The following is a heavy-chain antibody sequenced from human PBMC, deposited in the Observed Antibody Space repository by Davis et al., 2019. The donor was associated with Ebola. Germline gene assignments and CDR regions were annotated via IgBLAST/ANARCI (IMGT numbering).Heavy chain of an antibody. Sequence: PGGSLRLSCAASGFTFSSYGMHWVRQAPGKGLEWEAVISYDGSNKYYADSVKGRFTISRDNSKNTLYLQMNSLRAEDTAVYYCAKVGGELGFDYWGQGTLVTVSS. CDR3: AKVGGELGFDY. D-gene: IGHD1-26*01. CDR1: GFTFSSYG. J-gene: IGHJ4*02. V-gene: IGHV3-30*18. CDR2: ISYDGSNK.